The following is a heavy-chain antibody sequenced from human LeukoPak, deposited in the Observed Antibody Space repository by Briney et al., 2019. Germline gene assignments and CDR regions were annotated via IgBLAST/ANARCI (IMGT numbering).Heavy chain of an antibody. Sequence: ASVKVSCKASGGTFSSYAISWVRQAPGQGLEWMGRIIPIFGTANYAQKFQGRVTITTDESTCTAYMELSSLRSEDTAVYYCARDFGGSGSYYWYFDYWGQGTLVTVSS. CDR3: ARDFGGSGSYYWYFDY. CDR2: IIPIFGTA. J-gene: IGHJ4*02. V-gene: IGHV1-69*05. CDR1: GGTFSSYA. D-gene: IGHD1-26*01.